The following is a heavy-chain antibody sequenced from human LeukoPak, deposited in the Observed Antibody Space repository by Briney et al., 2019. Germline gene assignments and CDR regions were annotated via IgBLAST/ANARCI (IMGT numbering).Heavy chain of an antibody. J-gene: IGHJ4*02. V-gene: IGHV1-18*01. CDR2: ISAYNHNT. CDR3: AGVYYYGSGSYYNIDY. Sequence: GASVKVSCKASDYTFISYGITWVRQAPGQGLERMGWISAYNHNTNYAQNLQGRVTMTTDTSTSTAYMELRSLRSDDTAVYYCAGVYYYGSGSYYNIDYWGQGTLVTVSS. D-gene: IGHD3-10*01. CDR1: DYTFISYG.